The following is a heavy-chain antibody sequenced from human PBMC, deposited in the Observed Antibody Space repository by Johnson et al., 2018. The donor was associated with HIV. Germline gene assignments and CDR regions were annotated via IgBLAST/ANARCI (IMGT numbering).Heavy chain of an antibody. CDR1: GFTFSCYD. CDR3: APPWRSGRGAGFDI. D-gene: IGHD6-25*01. CDR2: IGTAGDT. J-gene: IGHJ3*02. V-gene: IGHV3-13*01. Sequence: VQLVESGGGLVQPGGSLRLSCAASGFTFSCYDVHWVRQATGKGLEWVSPIGTAGDTYYPGSVKGRFTISRENAKNSLYLQMNSLRAGDTAVYYCAPPWRSGRGAGFDIWGQGTMVTVSS.